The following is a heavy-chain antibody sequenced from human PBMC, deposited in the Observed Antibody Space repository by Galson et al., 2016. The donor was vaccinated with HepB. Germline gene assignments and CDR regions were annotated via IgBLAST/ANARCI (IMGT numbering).Heavy chain of an antibody. CDR2: IYHGGYT. Sequence: SETLSLTCSVSGYYINNGYFWGWIRQPPGKGLEWIASIYHGGYTHYTPSLKSRVTISLDTAKNQFSLKLNSGTAADTAVYYCARVFCADACNSPYFYFDFWGQGILVTVSS. CDR3: ARVFCADACNSPYFYFDF. J-gene: IGHJ4*02. V-gene: IGHV4-38-2*02. D-gene: IGHD2/OR15-2a*01. CDR1: GYYINNGYF.